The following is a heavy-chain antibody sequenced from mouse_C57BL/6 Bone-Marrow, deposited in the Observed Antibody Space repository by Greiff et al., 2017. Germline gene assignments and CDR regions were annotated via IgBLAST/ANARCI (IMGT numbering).Heavy chain of an antibody. CDR1: GYAFSSYW. Sequence: QVQLKESGAELVKPGASVKISCKASGYAFSSYWMNWVKQRPGKGLEWIGQIYPGDGDTNYNGKFKGKATLTADKSSSTAYMQLSSLTSEDSAVYFCARYTTVVANYWYFDVWGTGTTVTVSS. D-gene: IGHD1-1*01. V-gene: IGHV1-80*01. CDR2: IYPGDGDT. J-gene: IGHJ1*03. CDR3: ARYTTVVANYWYFDV.